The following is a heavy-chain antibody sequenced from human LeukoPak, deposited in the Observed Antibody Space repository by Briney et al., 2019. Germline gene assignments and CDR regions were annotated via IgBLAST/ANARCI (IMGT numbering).Heavy chain of an antibody. Sequence: GGSLRLSCAATGFTFSDYHMSWIRQAPGKGLEWVSYISSGGRYRNHADSLKGRFTISRDNAKNSLYLQMNSLRAEDTAVYYCARGDRVIDFWGQGTLVTVSS. D-gene: IGHD1-14*01. J-gene: IGHJ4*02. CDR3: ARGDRVIDF. V-gene: IGHV3-11*05. CDR1: GFTFSDYH. CDR2: ISSGGRYR.